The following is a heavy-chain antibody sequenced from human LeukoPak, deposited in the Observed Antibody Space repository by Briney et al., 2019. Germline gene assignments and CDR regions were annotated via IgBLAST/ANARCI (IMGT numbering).Heavy chain of an antibody. J-gene: IGHJ4*02. CDR3: AKDKDPWKSTSISDFDY. Sequence: QSGGSLRLSCAASGFTFSTYGMHWVRQAPGKGLEWMAFIRYDGSNKYYADSVKGRFTISRDNSKNTLYLQMNSLRAEDTAVYFCAKDKDPWKSTSISDFDYWGQGTLVTVSS. CDR2: IRYDGSNK. CDR1: GFTFSTYG. D-gene: IGHD1-1*01. V-gene: IGHV3-30*02.